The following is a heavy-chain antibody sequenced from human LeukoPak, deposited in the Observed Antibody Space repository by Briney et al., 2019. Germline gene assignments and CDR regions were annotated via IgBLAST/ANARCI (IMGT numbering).Heavy chain of an antibody. Sequence: ASVKVSCKASGYTFTSYDINWVRQATGQGLEWMGWMNPNSGNTGYAQKFQGRVTITRNTSISTAYMELSSLRSEDTAMYYCARAERLTRKRGYCSSTSCSSSYYFDYWGQGTLVTVSS. D-gene: IGHD2-2*01. CDR3: ARAERLTRKRGYCSSTSCSSSYYFDY. J-gene: IGHJ4*02. CDR2: MNPNSGNT. CDR1: GYTFTSYD. V-gene: IGHV1-8*03.